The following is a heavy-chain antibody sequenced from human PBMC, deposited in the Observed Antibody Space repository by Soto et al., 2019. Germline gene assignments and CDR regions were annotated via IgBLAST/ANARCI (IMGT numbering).Heavy chain of an antibody. J-gene: IGHJ4*02. CDR2: ISSSSSTI. CDR1: GFTFSSYS. D-gene: IGHD3-9*01. Sequence: GGSLRLSCAASGFTFSSYSMNWVRQAPGKGLEWVSYISSSSSTIYYADSVKGRFTISRDNAKNSLYLQMNSLRAEDTAVYYWARELYYDILTGIESGYWGPGTLVTVSS. V-gene: IGHV3-48*01. CDR3: ARELYYDILTGIESGY.